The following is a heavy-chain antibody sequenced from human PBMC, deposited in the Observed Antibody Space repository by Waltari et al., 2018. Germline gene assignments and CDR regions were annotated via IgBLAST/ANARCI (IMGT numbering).Heavy chain of an antibody. Sequence: EVQVVESGGGLAQPGGSMKLSCSTTAFSCSGPSIHWVRQTSGKGLEWVGRIRREPYNYATAYSASVKGRFTISRDDSKNTAFLQMNSLMTEDTAVYYCSGGEVTGTDFWGQGTLVTVSS. V-gene: IGHV3-73*01. D-gene: IGHD6-19*01. J-gene: IGHJ4*02. CDR3: SGGEVTGTDF. CDR1: AFSCSGPS. CDR2: IRREPYNYAT.